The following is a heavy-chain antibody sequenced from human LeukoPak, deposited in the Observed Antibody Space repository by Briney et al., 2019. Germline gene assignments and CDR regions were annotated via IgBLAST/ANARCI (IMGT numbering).Heavy chain of an antibody. CDR2: IYPGDSDT. Sequence: GESLKISFKGSGXIFTSYCIGWVRQMPGKGLEWMGIIYPGDSDTRYSPSFQGQVTISADKSISTAYLQWSSLKASDTAMYYCARRVGASEYFDYWGQGTLVTVSS. D-gene: IGHD1-26*01. CDR1: GXIFTSYC. V-gene: IGHV5-51*01. J-gene: IGHJ4*02. CDR3: ARRVGASEYFDY.